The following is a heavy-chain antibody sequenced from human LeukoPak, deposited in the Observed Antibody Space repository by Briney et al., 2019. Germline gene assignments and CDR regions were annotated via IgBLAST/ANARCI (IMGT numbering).Heavy chain of an antibody. CDR2: FDPEDVET. Sequence: GASVKVSCKVSGYTLTELAIHWVRQAPGKGLEWMGGFDPEDVETIYAQKFQGRDTMTEDTYTDTAYMELSSLRSEDTAVYYCATYSGYAAYWGQGTLVSVSS. J-gene: IGHJ4*02. CDR3: ATYSGYAAY. V-gene: IGHV1-24*01. D-gene: IGHD5-12*01. CDR1: GYTLTELA.